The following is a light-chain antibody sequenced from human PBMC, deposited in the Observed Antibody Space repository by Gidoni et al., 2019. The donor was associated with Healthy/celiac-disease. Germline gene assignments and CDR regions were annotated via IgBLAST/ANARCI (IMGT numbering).Light chain of an antibody. CDR2: LGS. CDR1: QSLLHSNGYNY. J-gene: IGKJ4*01. CDR3: MQALQTPT. Sequence: IVMTQSPLSLPVTPGEPASISCRSSQSLLHSNGYNYLDWYLQKPGQSPQLLIYLGSNRASGVPDRLSGSGSGTDFTLKISRVEAEDVGVYYCMQALQTPTFGGGTKVQIK. V-gene: IGKV2-28*01.